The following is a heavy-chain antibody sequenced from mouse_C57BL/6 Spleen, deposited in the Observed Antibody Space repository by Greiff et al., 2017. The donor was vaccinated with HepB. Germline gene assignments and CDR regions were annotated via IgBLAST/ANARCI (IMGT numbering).Heavy chain of an antibody. CDR2: INPNNGGT. J-gene: IGHJ2*01. CDR1: GYTFTDYN. Sequence: VHVKQSGPELVKPGASVKIPCKASGYTFTDYNMDWVKQSHGKSLEWIGDINPNNGGTIYNQKFKGKATLTVDKSSSTAYMELRSLTSEDTAVYYCARTDYGFDYWGQGTTLTVSS. CDR3: ARTDYGFDY. D-gene: IGHD1-1*01. V-gene: IGHV1-18*01.